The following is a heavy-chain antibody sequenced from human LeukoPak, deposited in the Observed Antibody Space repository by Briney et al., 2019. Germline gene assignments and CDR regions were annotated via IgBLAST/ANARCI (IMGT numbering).Heavy chain of an antibody. Sequence: PSETLSLTRTVSGGSISSHYWSWIRQPAGKGLEWIGRIYTSGSTNYNPSLKSRVTMSVDTSKNQFSLKLSSVTAADTAVYYCARGTETNVSYYYMDVWGKGTTVTVPS. CDR2: IYTSGST. CDR3: ARGTETNVSYYYMDV. CDR1: GGSISSHY. J-gene: IGHJ6*03. V-gene: IGHV4-4*07. D-gene: IGHD1-14*01.